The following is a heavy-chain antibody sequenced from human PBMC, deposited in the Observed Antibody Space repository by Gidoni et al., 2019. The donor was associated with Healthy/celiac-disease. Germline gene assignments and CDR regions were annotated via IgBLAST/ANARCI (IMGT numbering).Heavy chain of an antibody. J-gene: IGHJ1*01. V-gene: IGHV3-21*01. D-gene: IGHD3-3*01. CDR2: ISSSSGYK. CDR3: ARDVFKEGVVIHFQH. CDR1: GFTFSSYS. Sequence: EVQLVESGGGLVKPGGSLRLSCAASGFTFSSYSMNWVRQAPGKGLEWVSSISSSSGYKYYADSVKGRFTISRDNAKNSLYLQMNSLRAEDTAVYYCARDVFKEGVVIHFQHWGQGTLVTVSS.